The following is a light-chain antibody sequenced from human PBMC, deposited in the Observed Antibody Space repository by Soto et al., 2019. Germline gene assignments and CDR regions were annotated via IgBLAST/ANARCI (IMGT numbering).Light chain of an antibody. V-gene: IGLV2-23*01. CDR1: NSDVGSYNF. CDR2: EGN. CDR3: CSYAGSSTSVI. J-gene: IGLJ2*01. Sequence: QSALTQPASVSGSPGQSITISCTGTNSDVGSYNFVSWYQHHPGKAPKLMIYEGNKRPSGVSNRFSGSKSDNTASLTISGFQAEDEADYYCCSYAGSSTSVIFGGGTKLTVL.